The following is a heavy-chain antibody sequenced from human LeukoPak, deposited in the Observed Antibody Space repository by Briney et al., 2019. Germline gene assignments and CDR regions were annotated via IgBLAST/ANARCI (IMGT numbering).Heavy chain of an antibody. J-gene: IGHJ6*03. V-gene: IGHV3-11*04. D-gene: IGHD2-2*01. CDR2: ISSSGSTI. Sequence: GGSLRLSCAASGFTFSDYYMSWIRQAPGKGLEWVSYISSSGSTIYYADSVKGRFTISRDNAKNSLYLQMNSLRAEDMAVYYCARFPCSSTSCYGYYYYYYMDVWGKGTTVTVSS. CDR3: ARFPCSSTSCYGYYYYYYMDV. CDR1: GFTFSDYY.